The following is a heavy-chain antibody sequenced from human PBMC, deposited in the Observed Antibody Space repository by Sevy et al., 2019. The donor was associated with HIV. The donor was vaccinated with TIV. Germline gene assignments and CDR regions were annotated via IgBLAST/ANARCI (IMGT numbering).Heavy chain of an antibody. J-gene: IGHJ4*02. CDR2: IRQDGSKK. D-gene: IGHD6-13*01. CDR3: VREYEGGTAAAGGAFDY. V-gene: IGHV3-7*03. Sequence: GGSLRLSCAASEFTLSGYWMNWVRQAPGKGLEWVANIRQDGSKKYYVDSVKGRFTISRDNAKNSLFLQMNSLRADDTAVYYCVREYEGGTAAAGGAFDYWGQGTLVTVSS. CDR1: EFTLSGYW.